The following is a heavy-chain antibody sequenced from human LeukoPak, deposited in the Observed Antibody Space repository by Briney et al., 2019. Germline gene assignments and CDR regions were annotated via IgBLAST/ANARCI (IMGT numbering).Heavy chain of an antibody. CDR2: IYPGDSDT. CDR3: ARRELWSGYYSFDF. CDR1: GYTFTSYW. Sequence: GASLKISCRGSGYTFTSYWIGWVRQMPGKGLEWMGIIYPGDSDTRYSPSFQGQVTISADKSISTAYLQWSSLKASDTAMYYCARRELWSGYYSFDFWGQGTLVTVSS. J-gene: IGHJ4*02. V-gene: IGHV5-51*01. D-gene: IGHD3-3*01.